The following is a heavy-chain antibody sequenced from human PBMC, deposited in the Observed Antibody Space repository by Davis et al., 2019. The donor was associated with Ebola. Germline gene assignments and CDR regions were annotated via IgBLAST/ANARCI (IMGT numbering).Heavy chain of an antibody. D-gene: IGHD6-6*01. CDR1: GDTFNTYS. CDR3: ARGRIAARLYYYGMDV. V-gene: IGHV1-3*01. J-gene: IGHJ6*02. CDR2: INAGNGNT. Sequence: AASVKVSCKSSGDTFNTYSISWIRQAPGQGLEWMGWINAGNGNTKYSQKFQGRVTITRDTSASTAYMELSSLRSEDTAVYYCARGRIAARLYYYGMDVWGQGTTVTVSS.